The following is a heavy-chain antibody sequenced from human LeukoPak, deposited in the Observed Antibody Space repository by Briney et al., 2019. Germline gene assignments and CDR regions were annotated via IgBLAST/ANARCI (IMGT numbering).Heavy chain of an antibody. CDR3: ARAGTGSQLDY. V-gene: IGHV3-21*01. Sequence: GGSLRLSCAASGLTFSSYSMNWVRQAPGKGLEWVSSISSNSSYIYYADSVKGRFTISRDNAKNSLYLQMNSLRAEDTAVYYCARAGTGSQLDYWGQGTLVTVSS. CDR2: ISSNSSYI. J-gene: IGHJ4*02. D-gene: IGHD1-26*01. CDR1: GLTFSSYS.